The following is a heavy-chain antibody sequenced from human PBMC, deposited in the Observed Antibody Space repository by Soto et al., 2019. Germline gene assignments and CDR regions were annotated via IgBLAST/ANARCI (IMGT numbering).Heavy chain of an antibody. D-gene: IGHD3-9*01. V-gene: IGHV1-18*01. CDR2: ISAYNGNT. Sequence: GASVKVSCKASGYTFTSYGISWVRQAPGQGLEWMGWISAYNGNTNYAQKLQGRVTMTTDTSTSTAFMELRSLRSDDTAVYYCARGGHYDILTGYYYYYGMDVWGQGTTVTV. CDR3: ARGGHYDILTGYYYYYGMDV. J-gene: IGHJ6*02. CDR1: GYTFTSYG.